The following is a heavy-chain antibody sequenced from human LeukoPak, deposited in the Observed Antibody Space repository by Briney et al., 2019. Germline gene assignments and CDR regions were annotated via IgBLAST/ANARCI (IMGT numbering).Heavy chain of an antibody. CDR2: IYYSGST. V-gene: IGHV4-39*01. CDR1: GGSISSSSYY. CDR3: ASSNFVVAPASGPPGGCFAP. J-gene: IGHJ5*02. Sequence: SETLSLTCTVSGGSISSSSYYWGWIRQPPGKGLEWIGSIYYSGSTYYNPSLKSRVTISVDTSKNQFSLKLSSVTAADTAVYSWASSNFVVAPASGPPGGCFAPGGKETRVTVS. D-gene: IGHD2-2*01.